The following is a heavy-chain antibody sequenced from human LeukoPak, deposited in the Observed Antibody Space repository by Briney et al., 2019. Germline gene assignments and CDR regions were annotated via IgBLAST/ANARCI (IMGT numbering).Heavy chain of an antibody. J-gene: IGHJ4*02. V-gene: IGHV4-39*01. Sequence: SETLSLTCTVSSGSISSSSYYWGWIRRPPGKGLEWIGSIYYSGSTYYNPSLKSRVTISVDTSKNQFSLKLSSVTVADTAVYYCARQAMVRGVIPKSDYWGQGTLVTVSS. CDR1: SGSISSSSYY. CDR2: IYYSGST. D-gene: IGHD3-10*01. CDR3: ARQAMVRGVIPKSDY.